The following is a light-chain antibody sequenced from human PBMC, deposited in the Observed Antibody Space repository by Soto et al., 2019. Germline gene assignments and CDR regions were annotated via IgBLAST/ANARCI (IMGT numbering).Light chain of an antibody. CDR3: QQYETYLKT. Sequence: DIPMTPSPSPLSASVGDRGTITCRASQSISSWLAWYQQKPGKAPKLLIYDAPSLESGVPSRFSGSGSGTEFTLTITRVQPEDFATYYCQQYETYLKTFGQGTRWIS. CDR2: DAP. V-gene: IGKV1-5*01. J-gene: IGKJ1*01. CDR1: QSISSW.